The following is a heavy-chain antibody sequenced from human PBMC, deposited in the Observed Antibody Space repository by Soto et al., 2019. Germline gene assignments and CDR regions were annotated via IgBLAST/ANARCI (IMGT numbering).Heavy chain of an antibody. Sequence: SETLSLTCAVYGGSFSGYYWSWIRQPPGKGLEWIGEINHSGSTNYNPSLKSRVTISVDTSKNQFSLKLSSVTAADTAVYYCARVSSYRPFDYWGQGTLVTVSS. V-gene: IGHV4-34*01. CDR1: GGSFSGYY. CDR2: INHSGST. CDR3: ARVSSYRPFDY. J-gene: IGHJ4*02. D-gene: IGHD1-26*01.